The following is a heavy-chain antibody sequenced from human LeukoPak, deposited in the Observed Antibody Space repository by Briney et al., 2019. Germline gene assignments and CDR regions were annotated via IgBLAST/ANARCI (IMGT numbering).Heavy chain of an antibody. CDR2: MNPDSGNT. D-gene: IGHD4-23*01. Sequence: ASVKVSCKASAYSFSTYDINWVRQATGQGLEWMGWMNPDSGNTGYAQRFQGRVTITRNTSISTAYMELSSLKSDDTAVYYCARRLGLRWDLQAFDIWGQGTMVTVSS. CDR3: ARRLGLRWDLQAFDI. CDR1: AYSFSTYD. V-gene: IGHV1-8*03. J-gene: IGHJ3*02.